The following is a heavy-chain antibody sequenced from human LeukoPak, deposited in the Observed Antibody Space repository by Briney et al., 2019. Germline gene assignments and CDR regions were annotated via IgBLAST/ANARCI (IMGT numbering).Heavy chain of an antibody. D-gene: IGHD6-13*01. J-gene: IGHJ4*02. Sequence: RGGSLRLSCAASGFTFSSYSMNWVRQAPGNGLDWVSYISSSSSTIYYADSVKGRFTISRDNSKNTLYLQMNSLRAEDTAVYYCAKDLNAAAPGYWGQGTLVTVSS. V-gene: IGHV3-48*01. CDR3: AKDLNAAAPGY. CDR2: ISSSSSTI. CDR1: GFTFSSYS.